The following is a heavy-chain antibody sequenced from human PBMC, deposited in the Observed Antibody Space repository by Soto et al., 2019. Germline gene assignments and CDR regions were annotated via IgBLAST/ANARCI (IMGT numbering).Heavy chain of an antibody. CDR1: GFTFSSYG. CDR2: IWYDGSNK. V-gene: IGHV3-33*01. CDR3: AREYYSSDFDY. Sequence: GGSLRLSCAASGFTFSSYGMHWVRQAPGKGLEWVAVIWYDGSNKYYADSVKGRFTISRDNSKNTLYLQMNSLRAEDTAVYYCAREYYSSDFDYWGQGTLVTVSS. J-gene: IGHJ4*02. D-gene: IGHD4-4*01.